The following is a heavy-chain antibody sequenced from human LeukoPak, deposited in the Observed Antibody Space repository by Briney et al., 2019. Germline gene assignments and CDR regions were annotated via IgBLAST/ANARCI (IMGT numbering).Heavy chain of an antibody. CDR1: GYTFTSYG. CDR2: ISAYNGNT. D-gene: IGHD3-9*01. CDR3: ARKVDPRAFDI. Sequence: GASVKVSCKASGYTFTSYGISWVRQAPGQGLEWMGWISAYNGNTNYAQKLQGRVTMTRDTSTSTVYMELSSLRSEDTAVYYCARKVDPRAFDIWGQGTMVTVSS. V-gene: IGHV1-18*01. J-gene: IGHJ3*02.